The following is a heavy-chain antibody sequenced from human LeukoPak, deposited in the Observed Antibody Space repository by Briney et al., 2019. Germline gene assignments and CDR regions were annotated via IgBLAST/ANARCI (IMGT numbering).Heavy chain of an antibody. V-gene: IGHV4-34*01. D-gene: IGHD5-24*01. CDR1: GGSFSGYY. CDR2: INHSGST. J-gene: IGHJ4*02. Sequence: PSETLSLTCAAYGGSFSGYYWSWIRQPPGKGLEWIGEINHSGSTNYNLSLKSRVTISVDTSKNQFSLNLNSVTAADTAVYYCARGRGYNSFDYWGQGTLVTVSS. CDR3: ARGRGYNSFDY.